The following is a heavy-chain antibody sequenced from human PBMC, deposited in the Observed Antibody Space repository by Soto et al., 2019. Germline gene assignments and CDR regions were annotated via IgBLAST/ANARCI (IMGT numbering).Heavy chain of an antibody. CDR3: ASYHLNYYYYGMDV. V-gene: IGHV1-18*01. J-gene: IGHJ6*02. CDR1: GYTFTSYG. CDR2: ISAYNGNT. Sequence: QVQLVQSGAEVKKPGASVKVSCKASGYTFTSYGISWVRQAPGQGLEWMGWISAYNGNTNYAQKLQGRVTMTTDTAXSTAYRELRSLRSDDTAVYYCASYHLNYYYYGMDVWGQGTTVTVSS.